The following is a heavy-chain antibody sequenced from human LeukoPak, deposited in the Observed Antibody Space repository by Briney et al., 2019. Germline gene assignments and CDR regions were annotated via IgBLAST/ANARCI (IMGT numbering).Heavy chain of an antibody. J-gene: IGHJ4*02. D-gene: IGHD6-19*01. Sequence: PGGSLRLSCAASGFTFNSYGMHWVRQAPGKGLEWVAVIWYDGSNKYYADSVKGRFTISRDNSKNTLYLQMNSLRAEDTAVYYCAKGLDSSGWYSDYWGQGTLVTVSS. CDR2: IWYDGSNK. V-gene: IGHV3-33*06. CDR1: GFTFNSYG. CDR3: AKGLDSSGWYSDY.